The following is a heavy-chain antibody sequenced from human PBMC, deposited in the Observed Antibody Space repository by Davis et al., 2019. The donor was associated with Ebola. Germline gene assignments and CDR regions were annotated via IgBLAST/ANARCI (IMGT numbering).Heavy chain of an antibody. Sequence: GESLKISCAASGFTFSSYWMSWVRQAPGKGLEWVANIKQDGSEKYYVDSVKGRFTISRDNAKNSLYLQMNSLRAEDTAVYYCARDRRYSSRGGMDVWGQGTTVTVSS. CDR2: IKQDGSEK. CDR3: ARDRRYSSRGGMDV. J-gene: IGHJ6*02. CDR1: GFTFSSYW. D-gene: IGHD6-13*01. V-gene: IGHV3-7*03.